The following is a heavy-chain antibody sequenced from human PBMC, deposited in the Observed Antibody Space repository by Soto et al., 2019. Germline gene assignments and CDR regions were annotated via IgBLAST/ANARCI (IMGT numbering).Heavy chain of an antibody. J-gene: IGHJ5*02. D-gene: IGHD2-15*01. CDR1: GGTFSSYP. Sequence: QVHLVQSGAEVKKPGSSVKVSCKASGGTFSSYPINWVRQAPGQGLEWMGGVIPFFGTTHSARKFQGRLTITADESTSTTYMELSCLRSEDTAVYYCASRPVMEVAQYGNWFDPWGQGTLVTVSS. CDR2: VIPFFGTT. V-gene: IGHV1-69*01. CDR3: ASRPVMEVAQYGNWFDP.